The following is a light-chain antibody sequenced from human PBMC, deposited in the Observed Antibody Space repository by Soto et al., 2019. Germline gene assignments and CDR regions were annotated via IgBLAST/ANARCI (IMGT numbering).Light chain of an antibody. CDR2: SNN. CDR3: AAWDDSLRGVV. Sequence: QSVLTQAPSASATPGQRITVACSGSSSNIGSNSVNWYQQVPGAAPKLLIYSNNQRPSGVPDRFSGSKSGTSASLAISGLQSEDEADYYCAAWDDSLRGVVIGGGTKVTVL. J-gene: IGLJ2*01. CDR1: SSNIGSNS. V-gene: IGLV1-44*01.